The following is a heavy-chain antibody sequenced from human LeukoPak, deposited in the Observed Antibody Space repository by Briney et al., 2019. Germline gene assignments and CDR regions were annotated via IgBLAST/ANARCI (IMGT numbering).Heavy chain of an antibody. Sequence: GGSLRLSCAASGFTFSSYSMNWVRQAPGKGLEWVSYISSSSSTIYYADSVKGRFTISRDNAKNSLYLQMNSLRAEDTAVYYCARESPRFDPWGQGTLVTVSS. CDR2: ISSSSSTI. CDR3: ARESPRFDP. V-gene: IGHV3-48*04. J-gene: IGHJ5*02. CDR1: GFTFSSYS.